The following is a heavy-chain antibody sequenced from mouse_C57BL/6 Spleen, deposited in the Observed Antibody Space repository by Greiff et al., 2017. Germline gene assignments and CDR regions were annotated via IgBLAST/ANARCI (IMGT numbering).Heavy chain of an antibody. D-gene: IGHD3-2*02. CDR3: ARRRAQASYYYAMDY. Sequence: QVQLKQPGAELVMPGASVKLSCKASGYTFTSYWMHWVKQRPGQGLEWIGEIYPSDSYTNYNQKFKGKSTLTVDKSSSTAYMQLSSLTSEDSAVYYCARRRAQASYYYAMDYWGQGTSVTVSS. V-gene: IGHV1-69*01. CDR1: GYTFTSYW. CDR2: IYPSDSYT. J-gene: IGHJ4*01.